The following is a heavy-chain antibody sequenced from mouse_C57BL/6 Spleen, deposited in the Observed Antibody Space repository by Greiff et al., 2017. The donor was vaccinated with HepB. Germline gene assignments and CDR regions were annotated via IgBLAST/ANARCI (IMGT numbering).Heavy chain of an antibody. Sequence: QVQLKQSGAELARPGASVKLSCKASGYTFTSYGISWVKQRTGQGLEWIGEIYPRSGNTYYNEKFKGKATLTADKSSSTAYMELRSLTSEDSAVYFCARGGITTVVALYAMDYWGQGTSVTVSS. CDR2: IYPRSGNT. CDR3: ARGGITTVVALYAMDY. D-gene: IGHD1-1*01. J-gene: IGHJ4*01. CDR1: GYTFTSYG. V-gene: IGHV1-81*01.